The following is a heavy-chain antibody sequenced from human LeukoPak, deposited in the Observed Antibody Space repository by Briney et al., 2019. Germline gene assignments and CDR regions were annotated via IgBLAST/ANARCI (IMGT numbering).Heavy chain of an antibody. V-gene: IGHV3-74*01. CDR3: ARGARIAAAGDMDV. D-gene: IGHD6-13*01. CDR2: INTDGSST. Sequence: GGSLRLSCAASGFTFSSYSMNWVRQAPGKGLVWVSRINTDGSSTSYADSVKGRFTISRDNAKNTLYLQMNSLRAEDTAVYYCARGARIAAAGDMDVWGKGTTVTVSS. J-gene: IGHJ6*03. CDR1: GFTFSSYS.